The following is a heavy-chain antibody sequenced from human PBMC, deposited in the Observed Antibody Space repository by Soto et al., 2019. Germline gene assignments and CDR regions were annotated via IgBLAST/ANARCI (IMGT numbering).Heavy chain of an antibody. Sequence: SETLSLTCTVSGGSVSSGSYYWSWIRQPPGKGLEWIGYIYYSGSTNYNPSLKSRVTISVDTSKNQFSLKLSSVTAADTAVYYCAREDHYCSSTSCYLFDPWGQGALVTVS. J-gene: IGHJ5*02. V-gene: IGHV4-61*01. CDR1: GGSVSSGSYY. D-gene: IGHD2-2*01. CDR2: IYYSGST. CDR3: AREDHYCSSTSCYLFDP.